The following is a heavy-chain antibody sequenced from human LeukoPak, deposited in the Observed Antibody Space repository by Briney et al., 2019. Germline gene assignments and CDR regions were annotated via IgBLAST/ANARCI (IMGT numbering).Heavy chain of an antibody. CDR3: ARVAMRGFYYYYYYMDV. J-gene: IGHJ6*03. V-gene: IGHV3-7*01. CDR2: IKQDGSEK. CDR1: GFTFSSYW. Sequence: GGSLRLSCAASGFTFSSYWMSWVRQAPGKGLEWVANIKQDGSEKYYVDSVKGRFTISRDNAKNSLYLQMNSLRAEDTAVYYCARVAMRGFYYYYYYMDVWGKGTTATVSS. D-gene: IGHD3-16*01.